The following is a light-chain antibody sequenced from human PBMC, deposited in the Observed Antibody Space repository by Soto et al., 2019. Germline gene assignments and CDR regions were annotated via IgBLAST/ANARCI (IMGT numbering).Light chain of an antibody. CDR1: QSISSW. CDR3: QQYNSYSST. Sequence: DIQMTQSPSTLSASVGDRVTITCRASQSISSWLAWYQQKPGKAPKLLIYDASSLESGVPSRFSGSGSGTEFTLTISSLQPDDFATYYCQQYNSYSSTFGHGTKGDIK. J-gene: IGKJ1*01. V-gene: IGKV1-5*01. CDR2: DAS.